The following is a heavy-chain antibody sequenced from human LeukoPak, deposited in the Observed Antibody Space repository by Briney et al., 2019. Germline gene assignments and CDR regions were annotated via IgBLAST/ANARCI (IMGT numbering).Heavy chain of an antibody. J-gene: IGHJ4*02. V-gene: IGHV3-49*04. Sequence: GRSLRLSCKGSGFNFGEYAIGWARQAPGKGLEWLSFIRGRPYGGTIEYAASLKGRFTISRDDSKSIAYLDMNSLKIEDSAVYYCFKYSASRDDYWGQGTLVTVSS. CDR2: IRGRPYGGTI. CDR1: GFNFGEYA. D-gene: IGHD5-24*01. CDR3: FKYSASRDDY.